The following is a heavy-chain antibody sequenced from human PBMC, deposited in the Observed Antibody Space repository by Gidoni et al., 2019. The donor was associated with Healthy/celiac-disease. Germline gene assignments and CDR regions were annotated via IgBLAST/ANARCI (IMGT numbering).Heavy chain of an antibody. V-gene: IGHV4-38-2*01. D-gene: IGHD2-15*01. CDR1: GYSISSGYY. CDR2: IYHSGST. J-gene: IGHJ5*02. Sequence: QVQLQESGPGLVKPSETLSLTCAVSGYSISSGYYWGWIRQPPGKGLEWIGSIYHSGSTYYNPSLKSRVTISVDTSKNQFSLKLSSVTAADTAVYYCARVGQDIVVVVAATHYFDPWGQGTLVTVSS. CDR3: ARVGQDIVVVVAATHYFDP.